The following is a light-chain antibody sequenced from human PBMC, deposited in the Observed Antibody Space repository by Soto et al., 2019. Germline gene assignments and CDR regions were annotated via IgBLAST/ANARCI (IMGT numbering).Light chain of an antibody. CDR3: QQYNNWPPMA. CDR1: QRVSSN. V-gene: IGKV3-15*01. Sequence: EIVMTQSPATLSVSPGERATLSCRASQRVSSNLAWYQQKPGQAPRLLIYGASTRATGIPARFSGSGSGTEFTLTISGLQSDDFAVYECQQYNNWPPMAFGQGTKVEIK. J-gene: IGKJ1*01. CDR2: GAS.